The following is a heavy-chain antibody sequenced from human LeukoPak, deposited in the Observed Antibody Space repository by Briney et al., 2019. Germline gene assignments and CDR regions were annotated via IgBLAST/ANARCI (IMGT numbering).Heavy chain of an antibody. Sequence: KPSETLSLTCTVSGGSISSYYWSWIRQPPGKGLEWIGYIYYSGSTNYNPSLKSRVTISVDTSKNQFSLKLSSVTAADTAVYYCARERVVPAVHYYYYGMDVWGQGTTVTVSS. D-gene: IGHD2-2*01. CDR2: IYYSGST. CDR1: GGSISSYY. CDR3: ARERVVPAVHYYYYGMDV. V-gene: IGHV4-59*12. J-gene: IGHJ6*02.